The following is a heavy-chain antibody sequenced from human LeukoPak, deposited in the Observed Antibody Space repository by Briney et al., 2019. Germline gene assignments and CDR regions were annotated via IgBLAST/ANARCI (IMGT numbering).Heavy chain of an antibody. J-gene: IGHJ3*02. CDR2: IIPILGIA. CDR3: ARRLTTVTRATGDDAFDI. Sequence: ASVKVSCKASGGTFSSYAISWVRQAPGQGLEWMGRIIPILGIANYAQKFQGRVTITADKSTSTAYMELSSLRSEDTAVYYCARRLTTVTRATGDDAFDIWGQGTMVTVSS. CDR1: GGTFSSYA. V-gene: IGHV1-69*04. D-gene: IGHD4-17*01.